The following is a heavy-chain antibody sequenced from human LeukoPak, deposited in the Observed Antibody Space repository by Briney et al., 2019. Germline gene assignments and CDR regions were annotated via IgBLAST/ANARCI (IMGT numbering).Heavy chain of an antibody. V-gene: IGHV3-7*03. CDR3: AKARITMIVVVINFYFDY. CDR2: IKQDGSEK. Sequence: GGSLRLSCAASGFTFSSYWMSWVRQAPGKGLEWVANIKQDGSEKYYVDSVKGRFTISRDNAKNSLYLQMNSLRAEDTAVYYCAKARITMIVVVINFYFDYWGQGTLVTVSS. CDR1: GFTFSSYW. J-gene: IGHJ4*02. D-gene: IGHD3-22*01.